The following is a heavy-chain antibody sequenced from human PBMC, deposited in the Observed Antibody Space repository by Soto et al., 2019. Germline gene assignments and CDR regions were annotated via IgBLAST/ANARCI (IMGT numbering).Heavy chain of an antibody. V-gene: IGHV4-39*01. CDR2: IYYSGST. Sequence: SETLSLTCTVSGGSISSSSYYWGWIRQPPGKGLEWIESIYYSGSTYYNPSLKSRVTISVDTSKNQFSLKLSSVTAADTAVYYCARQKVGATLYYYYGMDVWGQGTTVTVSS. CDR1: GGSISSSSYY. J-gene: IGHJ6*02. D-gene: IGHD1-26*01. CDR3: ARQKVGATLYYYYGMDV.